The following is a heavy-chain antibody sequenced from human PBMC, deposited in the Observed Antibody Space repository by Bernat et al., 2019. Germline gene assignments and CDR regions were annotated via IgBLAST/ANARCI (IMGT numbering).Heavy chain of an antibody. CDR2: INHSGST. D-gene: IGHD6-13*01. Sequence: VQLQQWGAGLLKPSETLSLTCAVYGGSFSGYYWSWIRQPPGKGLEWIGEINHSGSTNYNPSLKSRATISVDTSKLQSSLKLRSVTAAVTAVYNCARLAADGTETEYWGQGTLVTVSS. V-gene: IGHV4-34*01. J-gene: IGHJ4*02. CDR1: GGSFSGYY. CDR3: ARLAADGTETEY.